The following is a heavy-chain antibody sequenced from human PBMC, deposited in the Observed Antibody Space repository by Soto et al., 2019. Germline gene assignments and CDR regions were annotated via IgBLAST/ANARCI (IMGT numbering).Heavy chain of an antibody. Sequence: PSETLSLPFTVSGGSISTYYWSWIRQPAGNALDWILRIYTRGGTNYNPYLKSRVTMSGDTSKNQFTLKMSSVTAAETAVYYCASGTVARVDYGMHXWGQGTTVTVS. CDR1: GGSISTYY. D-gene: IGHD1-7*01. CDR2: IYTRGGT. J-gene: IGHJ6*02. V-gene: IGHV4-4*07. CDR3: ASGTVARVDYGMHX.